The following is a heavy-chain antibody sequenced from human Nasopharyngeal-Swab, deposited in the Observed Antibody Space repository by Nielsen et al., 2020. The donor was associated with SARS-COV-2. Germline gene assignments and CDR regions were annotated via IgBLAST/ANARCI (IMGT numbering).Heavy chain of an antibody. V-gene: IGHV3-53*01. Sequence: GESLKISCAASGLSVTNSHMNWIRQAPGKGLEWVSVIYGGGTTEYADSVRGRFTISRDRSGNTLYLQMNSLRAEDTAVYYCARESGFCSASTCRTFDYWGQGTLVTVSS. J-gene: IGHJ4*02. D-gene: IGHD2-15*01. CDR1: GLSVTNSH. CDR3: ARESGFCSASTCRTFDY. CDR2: IYGGGTT.